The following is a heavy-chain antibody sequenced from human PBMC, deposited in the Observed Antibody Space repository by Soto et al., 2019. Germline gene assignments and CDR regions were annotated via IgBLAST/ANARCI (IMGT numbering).Heavy chain of an antibody. V-gene: IGHV3-23*01. D-gene: IGHD3-10*01. CDR2: ITDTGGDA. CDR1: GLTFGSRA. CDR3: ARGSTDSYPGSRIFDF. J-gene: IGHJ4*02. Sequence: SLRLSCVASGLTFGSRAMSWVRQTPGEWLQWVSTITDTGGDAKYADSVRGRFVISRDNSKKTLYLQMTSLTAEDSAMYFCARGSTDSYPGSRIFDFWGRGTLVTVSS.